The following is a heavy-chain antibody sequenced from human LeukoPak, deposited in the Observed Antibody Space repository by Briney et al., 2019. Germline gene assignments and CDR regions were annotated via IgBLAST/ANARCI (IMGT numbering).Heavy chain of an antibody. CDR2: IYHSGST. J-gene: IGHJ4*02. Sequence: SETLSLTCTVSGGSISSYNWGWIRQPPGKGLEWIGYIYHSGSTNYNPSLKSRVTISLDTSKNQFSLKLSSVTAADTAVYYCARLIRVPADYFDYWGQGTLVTVSS. D-gene: IGHD2-2*01. CDR3: ARLIRVPADYFDY. CDR1: GGSISSYN. V-gene: IGHV4-59*01.